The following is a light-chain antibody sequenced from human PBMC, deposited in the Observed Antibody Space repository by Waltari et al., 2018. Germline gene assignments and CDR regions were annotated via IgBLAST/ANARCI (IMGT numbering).Light chain of an antibody. CDR1: SSDIGGYDF. Sequence: QSALAEPASVSGSPGQSITISCTGTSSDIGGYDFASWYQQFPGQAPKLIIYDVSNPPSGVSNRFSGSKSGNTASLIISGLQGEDEADYYCSSYTSGSTLIVFGTGTKVTVL. J-gene: IGLJ1*01. V-gene: IGLV2-14*01. CDR2: DVS. CDR3: SSYTSGSTLIV.